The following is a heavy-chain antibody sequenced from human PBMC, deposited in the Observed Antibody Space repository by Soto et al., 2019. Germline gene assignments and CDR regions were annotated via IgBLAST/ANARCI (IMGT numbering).Heavy chain of an antibody. Sequence: GGSLRLSCAASGFTFSTYWMCWVRLAPGKGREWVANINRDGIEKYYVDSVRGRFTISRDNARNSLYLQMNTLGAEDTAVYYCARAIYSSIYRYYYYCMDFWGPGIMLTVSS. CDR3: ARAIYSSIYRYYYYCMDF. CDR1: GFTFSTYW. D-gene: IGHD3-9*01. J-gene: IGHJ6*02. CDR2: INRDGIEK. V-gene: IGHV3-7*01.